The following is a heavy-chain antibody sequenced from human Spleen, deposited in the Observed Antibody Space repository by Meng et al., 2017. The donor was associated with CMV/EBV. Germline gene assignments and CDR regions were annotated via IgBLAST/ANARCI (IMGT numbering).Heavy chain of an antibody. CDR1: RYTFTGYY. CDR2: ISAYNGNT. V-gene: IGHV1-18*04. D-gene: IGHD1-26*01. Sequence: ASVKVSCKTFRYTFTGYYIHWVRQAPGQGLEWMGWISAYNGNTNYAQKFQGRVTMTTDKSTTTAYMELTGLRSDDTAIYYCARDGGSRGVYFDSWGQGTLVTVSS. CDR3: ARDGGSRGVYFDS. J-gene: IGHJ4*02.